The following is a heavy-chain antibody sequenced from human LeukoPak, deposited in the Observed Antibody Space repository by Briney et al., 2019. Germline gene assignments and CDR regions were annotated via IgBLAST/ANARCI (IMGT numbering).Heavy chain of an antibody. J-gene: IGHJ3*01. CDR1: GFTFGNSW. Sequence: GGSLRLSCAASGFTFGNSWVHWVRQAPGKGLVWVSLINADGSTATYADSVKGRFTISRDNARNTLSLQMNSLTIVDTAVYYCVVVVEPPDSDGFDVWGRGTMITVSS. D-gene: IGHD1-14*01. CDR2: INADGSTA. CDR3: VVVVEPPDSDGFDV. V-gene: IGHV3-74*01.